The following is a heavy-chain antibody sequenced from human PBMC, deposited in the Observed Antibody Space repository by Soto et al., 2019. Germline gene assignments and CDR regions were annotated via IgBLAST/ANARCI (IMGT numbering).Heavy chain of an antibody. D-gene: IGHD5-18*01. J-gene: IGHJ4*02. CDR2: IYHSGNT. Sequence: TLSLTCAVSGGSISSGGYSWSWVRQPPGKGLEWIGYIYHSGNTYYNPSLKSRVTISEDRSKNEFSLKLNSVTAADTAVYYCARGGGDTAMAWYYGGQGTLVTVSS. V-gene: IGHV4-30-2*02. CDR1: GGSISSGGYS. CDR3: ARGGGDTAMAWYY.